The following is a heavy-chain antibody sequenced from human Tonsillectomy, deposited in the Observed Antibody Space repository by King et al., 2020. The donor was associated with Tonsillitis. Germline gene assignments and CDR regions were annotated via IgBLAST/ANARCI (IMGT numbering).Heavy chain of an antibody. D-gene: IGHD6-19*01. V-gene: IGHV3-53*01. CDR1: GFTVSTNY. CDR3: ARGLRYSSGWNYFDY. CDR2: IYSGGST. J-gene: IGHJ4*02. Sequence: VQLVESGGGLIQPGETLRLSCAASGFTVSTNYMSWVRQAPGKGLEWVSVIYSGGSTYYADSVKGRFTISRDNSENTLYLQMNSLRAEDTAFYYCARGLRYSSGWNYFDYWGQGTLVTVSS.